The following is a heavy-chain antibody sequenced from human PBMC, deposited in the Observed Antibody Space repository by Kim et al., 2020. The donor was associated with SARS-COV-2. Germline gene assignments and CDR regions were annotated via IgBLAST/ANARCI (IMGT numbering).Heavy chain of an antibody. CDR2: ISYDGSNK. CDR3: ARDGMDYYGSGGLDV. D-gene: IGHD3-10*01. V-gene: IGHV3-33*05. Sequence: GGSLRLSCAASGFTFSSYGMHWVRQAPGKGLEWVAVISYDGSNKYYADSVKGRFTISRDNSKNTLYLQMNSLRAEDTAVYYCARDGMDYYGSGGLDVWGQGTTVTVSS. CDR1: GFTFSSYG. J-gene: IGHJ6*02.